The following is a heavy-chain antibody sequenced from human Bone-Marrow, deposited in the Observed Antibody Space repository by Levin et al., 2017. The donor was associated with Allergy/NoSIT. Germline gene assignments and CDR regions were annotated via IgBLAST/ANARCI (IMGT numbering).Heavy chain of an antibody. Sequence: GGSLRLSCAASGFTFSNAWMSWVRQAPGKGLEWVGRIKSKTDGGTTDYAAPVKGRFTISRDDSKNTLYLQMNSLKTEDTAVYYCTTVDGSSTSCYIFSQPSCDAFDIWGQGTMVTVSS. D-gene: IGHD2-2*02. CDR1: GFTFSNAW. CDR2: IKSKTDGGTT. V-gene: IGHV3-15*01. J-gene: IGHJ3*02. CDR3: TTVDGSSTSCYIFSQPSCDAFDI.